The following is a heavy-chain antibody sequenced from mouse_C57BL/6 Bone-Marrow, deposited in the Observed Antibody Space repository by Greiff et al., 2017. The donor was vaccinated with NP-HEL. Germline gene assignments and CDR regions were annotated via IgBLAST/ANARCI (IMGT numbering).Heavy chain of an antibody. D-gene: IGHD1-1*01. V-gene: IGHV3-6*01. CDR3: ARDPYGSSYV. Sequence: EVKLQESGPGLVKPSQSLSLTCSVTGYSITSGYYWNWIRQFPGNKLEWMGYISYDGSNNYNPSLKNRISITRDTSKNQFFLKLNSVTTEDTATYYCARDPYGSSYVWGQGTLVTVSA. CDR2: ISYDGSN. J-gene: IGHJ3*01. CDR1: GYSITSGYY.